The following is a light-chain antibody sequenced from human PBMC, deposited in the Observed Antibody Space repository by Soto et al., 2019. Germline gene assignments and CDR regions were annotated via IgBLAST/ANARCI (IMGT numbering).Light chain of an antibody. CDR2: GSS. CDR3: QSYDNSLSGWV. CDR1: SSNIGAGYD. J-gene: IGLJ3*02. V-gene: IGLV1-40*01. Sequence: QSVLTQPPSVSGAPGQRVTISCTGSSSNIGAGYDVHWYQQLPGRAPKLLIYGSSNRPSGVPDRISGSKSGTSASLAITGLQAEDEADYYCQSYDNSLSGWVFGGGTKLTVL.